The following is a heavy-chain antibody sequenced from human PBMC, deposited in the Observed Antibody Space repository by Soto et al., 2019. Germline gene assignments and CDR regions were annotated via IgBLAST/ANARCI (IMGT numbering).Heavy chain of an antibody. CDR3: AKDFTYYDSSGYYALRGYYYGMDV. D-gene: IGHD3-22*01. V-gene: IGHV3-23*01. CDR1: GFTFSSYA. Sequence: EVQLLESGGGLVQPGGSLRLSCAASGFTFSSYAMSWVRQAPGKGLEWVSTITGSGGTTYYADSVKGRFTISRDNSKNTMYLQMNSLRAEDTAVYYCAKDFTYYDSSGYYALRGYYYGMDVWGQGTTVTVSS. J-gene: IGHJ6*02. CDR2: ITGSGGTT.